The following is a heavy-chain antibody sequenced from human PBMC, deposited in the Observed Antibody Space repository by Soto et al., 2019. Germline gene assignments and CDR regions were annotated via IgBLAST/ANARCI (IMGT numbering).Heavy chain of an antibody. J-gene: IGHJ4*02. CDR2: LSYAGTHQ. Sequence: GGSLRLSCAASGFTFSTYGMHWVRQAPGKGLEWVAALSYAGTHQYYVASVKGRFTLSRDDSRNTRVLQVNSLRDEDTSVYYCAKEYGSTWIDHWGQGTPVTV. V-gene: IGHV3-30*18. CDR1: GFTFSTYG. CDR3: AKEYGSTWIDH. D-gene: IGHD6-13*01.